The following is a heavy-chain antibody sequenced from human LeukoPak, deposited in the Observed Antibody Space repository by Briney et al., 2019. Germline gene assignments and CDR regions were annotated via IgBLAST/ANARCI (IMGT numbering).Heavy chain of an antibody. D-gene: IGHD6-13*01. J-gene: IGHJ4*02. Sequence: ASVKVSCKASGGTFSSYAISWVRQAPGQGLEWMGWINPNSGGTNYAQKFQGRVTMTRDTSISTAYMELSRLRSDDTAVYYCARDLSSSSSFAYWGQGTLVTVSS. CDR2: INPNSGGT. V-gene: IGHV1-2*02. CDR1: GGTFSSYA. CDR3: ARDLSSSSSFAY.